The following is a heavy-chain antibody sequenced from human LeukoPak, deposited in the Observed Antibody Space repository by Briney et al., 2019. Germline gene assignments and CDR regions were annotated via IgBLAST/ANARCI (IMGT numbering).Heavy chain of an antibody. J-gene: IGHJ4*02. V-gene: IGHV3-48*01. D-gene: IGHD1-26*01. Sequence: GGSLRLSCVASEFTFSTYSMNWVRQAPGKGLEWISDISSGSNTIYYADSVKGRFTISRDNAKNSLYLQMNSLRPEDMAVYYCARRVGATYYFAWWGQGTLVTVSS. CDR2: ISSGSNTI. CDR3: ARRVGATYYFAW. CDR1: EFTFSTYS.